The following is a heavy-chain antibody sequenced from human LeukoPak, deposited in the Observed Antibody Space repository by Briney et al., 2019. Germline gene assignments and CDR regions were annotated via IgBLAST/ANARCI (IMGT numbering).Heavy chain of an antibody. D-gene: IGHD4-23*01. CDR1: GFTFSSYG. Sequence: GGSLRLSCAASGFTFSSYGMHWVRQAPGKGLEWVEVIWYDGSNKYYADSVKGRFTISRDNSKNTLYLQMNSLRAEDTAVYYCAREDHGGTLDYWGQGTLVTVSS. V-gene: IGHV3-33*01. CDR3: AREDHGGTLDY. J-gene: IGHJ4*02. CDR2: IWYDGSNK.